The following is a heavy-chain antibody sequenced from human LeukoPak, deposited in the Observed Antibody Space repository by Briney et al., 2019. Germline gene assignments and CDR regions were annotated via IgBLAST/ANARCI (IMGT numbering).Heavy chain of an antibody. CDR2: ISYDGSNK. CDR1: GFTFSSYA. CDR3: AREGYVYYYGMDV. Sequence: GGSLRLSCAASGFTFSSYAMHWVRQAPGKGLEGVAVISYDGSNKYYADSVKSRFTISRDNSKNTLYLQMNSLRAEDTAVYYCAREGYVYYYGMDVWGQGTTVTVSS. V-gene: IGHV3-30-3*01. D-gene: IGHD2-15*01. J-gene: IGHJ6*02.